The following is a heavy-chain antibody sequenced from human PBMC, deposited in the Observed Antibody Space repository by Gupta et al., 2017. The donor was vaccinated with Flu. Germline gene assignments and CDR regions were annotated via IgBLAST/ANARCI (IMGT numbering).Heavy chain of an antibody. CDR2: INPISGGT. CDR1: Y. V-gene: IGHV1-2*06. D-gene: IGHD2-2*01. Sequence: YFHWGRQAAGQGLEWMGRINPISGGTNLAQKFQDRITLTRDTSISTTYMELNRLTSDDTAVYFCARAASTSRRYMDVWGKGTAVTVSS. CDR3: ARAASTSRRYMDV. J-gene: IGHJ6*03.